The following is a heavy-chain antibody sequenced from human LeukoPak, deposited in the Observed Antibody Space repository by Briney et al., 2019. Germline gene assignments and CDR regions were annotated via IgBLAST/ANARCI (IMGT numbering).Heavy chain of an antibody. V-gene: IGHV1-8*03. Sequence: ASVKVSCKASGYTFTSYDINWVRQATGQGLEWMGWMNPNSGNTGYAQKFQGRVTITRNTSISTAYMELSSLRSEDTAVYYCARGSDILTGHYYYYMDVWGKGTTVTVSS. D-gene: IGHD3-9*01. CDR2: MNPNSGNT. CDR1: GYTFTSYD. CDR3: ARGSDILTGHYYYYMDV. J-gene: IGHJ6*03.